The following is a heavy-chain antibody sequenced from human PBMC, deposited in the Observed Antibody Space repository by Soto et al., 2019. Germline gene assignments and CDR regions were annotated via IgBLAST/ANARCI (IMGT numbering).Heavy chain of an antibody. V-gene: IGHV3-73*01. CDR2: IRSNANNDAT. D-gene: IGHD2-8*01. CDR1: GFTFSDSA. CDR3: PRTEDCHKGVCDY. J-gene: IGHJ4*02. Sequence: GGSLRLSCAASGFTFSDSAVHWVRQASGKGLEWVGRIRSNANNDATAYYESVQGSFTIYSDDSKNTAYLQMNSLKIEDAAVYYCPRTEDCHKGVCDYWGQGTMVTVSS.